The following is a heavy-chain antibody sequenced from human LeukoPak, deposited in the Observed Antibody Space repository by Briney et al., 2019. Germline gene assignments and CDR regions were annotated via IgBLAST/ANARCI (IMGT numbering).Heavy chain of an antibody. V-gene: IGHV1-2*02. CDR3: ARGVGSSWFDP. D-gene: IGHD6-13*01. J-gene: IGHJ5*02. CDR2: INPNTGGT. CDR1: GYTFTGYY. Sequence: GASVTVSCKASGYTFTGYYMHWVRQAPGQGLEWMGWINPNTGGTKYAPKFRGRVTMTRDTSISTAYMELSSLRSDDTAVYHCARGVGSSWFDPWGQGTLVTVSS.